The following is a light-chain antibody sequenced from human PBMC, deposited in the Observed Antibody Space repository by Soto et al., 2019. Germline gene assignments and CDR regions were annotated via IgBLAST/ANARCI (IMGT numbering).Light chain of an antibody. V-gene: IGKV3-20*01. J-gene: IGKJ4*01. CDR2: GAS. Sequence: EIVLTQSPGTLSLSPGERATLSCRASQSVISTYIAWYQQKPGQAPRRLIYGASSRATGIPDRFSGSGSWTDFTLTIICLEPEDFAVYYCQQYGIFPLTFGGGTKVEIK. CDR3: QQYGIFPLT. CDR1: QSVISTY.